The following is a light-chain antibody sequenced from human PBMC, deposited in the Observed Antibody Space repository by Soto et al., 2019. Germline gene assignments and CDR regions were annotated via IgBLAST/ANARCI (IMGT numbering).Light chain of an antibody. Sequence: QLVLTQSPSASASLGASVKLTCTLSSGHSSYAIAWHQQQPEKGPRYLMKLNSDGSHSKGDGIPDRFSGSSSGAERYLTISSLQSEDEADYYCQTWGPAIQVFGGGTKLTVL. J-gene: IGLJ3*02. CDR2: LNSDGSH. CDR3: QTWGPAIQV. CDR1: SGHSSYA. V-gene: IGLV4-69*01.